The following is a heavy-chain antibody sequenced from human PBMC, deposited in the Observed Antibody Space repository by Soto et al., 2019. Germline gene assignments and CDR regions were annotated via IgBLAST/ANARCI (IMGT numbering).Heavy chain of an antibody. D-gene: IGHD3-10*01. CDR2: IIPILGIA. J-gene: IGHJ5*02. CDR1: GGTFSSYT. Sequence: SVKVSCKASGGTFSSYTISWVRQAPGQGLEWMGRIIPILGIANYAQKFQGRVTVTADKSTSTAYMELSSLRSEDTAVYYCARDSQYYYGSGSTFAFDPWGQGTLVTVSS. CDR3: ARDSQYYYGSGSTFAFDP. V-gene: IGHV1-69*04.